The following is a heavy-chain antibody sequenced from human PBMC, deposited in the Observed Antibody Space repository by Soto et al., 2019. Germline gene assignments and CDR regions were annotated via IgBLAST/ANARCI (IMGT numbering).Heavy chain of an antibody. CDR1: GYTLTELS. J-gene: IGHJ4*02. V-gene: IGHV1-24*01. Sequence: ASVKASCKXSGYTLTELSMHWVRQAPGKGLEWMGGFDPEDGETIYAQKFQGRVTMTEDTSTDTAYMELSSLRSEDTAVYHCATLFLYSIGWYDTDYWGQGTLVTVAS. CDR3: ATLFLYSIGWYDTDY. D-gene: IGHD6-19*01. CDR2: FDPEDGET.